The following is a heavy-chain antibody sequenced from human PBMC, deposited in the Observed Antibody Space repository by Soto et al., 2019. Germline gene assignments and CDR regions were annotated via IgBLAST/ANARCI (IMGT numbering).Heavy chain of an antibody. CDR1: GESFSGYY. J-gene: IGHJ4*02. CDR2: INHSGST. V-gene: IGHV4-34*02. D-gene: IGHD5-12*01. Sequence: QVQLQQWGAGLLKPSETLSLTCTVYGESFSGYYWSWIRQPPGKGVAWIGEINHSGSTNYNPSLKSRVTVSVDASKNQFSLKLSSVTAADTAMYYWAGNIVATISSFDNWGEGTLVTVSS. CDR3: AGNIVATISSFDN.